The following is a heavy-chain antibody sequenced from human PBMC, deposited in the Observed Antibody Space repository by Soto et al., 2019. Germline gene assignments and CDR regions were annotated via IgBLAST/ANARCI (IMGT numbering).Heavy chain of an antibody. V-gene: IGHV3-15*01. CDR3: TTGRGYCSRGSCSSFGY. D-gene: IGHD2-15*01. CDR1: GFSFSNAW. J-gene: IGHJ4*02. CDR2: IKSKTDGGTT. Sequence: EEQLVESGGGLVKPGGSLRLSCADSGFSFSNAWMTWVRQAPGKGLEWVGRIKSKTDGGTTDYAAPVKGRFTISRDDSENTLYLQMNSLKTEDTAVYYCTTGRGYCSRGSCSSFGYWGQGTLVTVSS.